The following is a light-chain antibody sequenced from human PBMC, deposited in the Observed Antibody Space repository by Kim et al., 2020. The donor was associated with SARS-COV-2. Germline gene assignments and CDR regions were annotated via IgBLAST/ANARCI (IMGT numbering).Light chain of an antibody. CDR1: SIDVGGWNY. CDR2: EVT. CDR3: SSYAGSNTVV. J-gene: IGLJ1*01. V-gene: IGLV2-8*01. Sequence: GQSVTHSCTGASIDVGGWNYVSWYRRHPSRAPKLMIYEVTRRPSGVPDRFSGSKSGNPASLTVSGLQAEDEADYYCSSYAGSNTVVFGTGTKVTVL.